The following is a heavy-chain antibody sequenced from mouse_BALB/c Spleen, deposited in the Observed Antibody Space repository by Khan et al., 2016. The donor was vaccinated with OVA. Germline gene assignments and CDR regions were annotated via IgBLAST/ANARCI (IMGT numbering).Heavy chain of an antibody. D-gene: IGHD2-1*01. V-gene: IGHV9-3-1*01. CDR2: INTYTGEP. CDR3: ARSNGNYWFAY. J-gene: IGHJ3*01. Sequence: QIQLVQSGPELKKPGETVKISCKASGYTFTNYGMNWVKQAPGKGLKWMGWINTYTGEPTYADDFKGRFAFSLETPASTAYLQINNLKNEDTATYFCARSNGNYWFAYWGQGTLVTVSA. CDR1: GYTFTNYG.